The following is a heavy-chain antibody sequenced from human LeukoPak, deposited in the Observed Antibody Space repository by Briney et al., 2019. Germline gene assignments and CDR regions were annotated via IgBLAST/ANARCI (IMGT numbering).Heavy chain of an antibody. V-gene: IGHV3-7*04. J-gene: IGHJ4*02. CDR3: ARGTVRPYSSSQYYFDY. Sequence: GGSLRLSCAASGFTFNTYWMSWVRQAPGKGLEWVANIKQDGSEKYYVDSVKGRFTISRDNAKNSLYLQMNSLRAEDTAVYYCARGTVRPYSSSQYYFDYWGQGTLVTVSS. D-gene: IGHD6-13*01. CDR2: IKQDGSEK. CDR1: GFTFNTYW.